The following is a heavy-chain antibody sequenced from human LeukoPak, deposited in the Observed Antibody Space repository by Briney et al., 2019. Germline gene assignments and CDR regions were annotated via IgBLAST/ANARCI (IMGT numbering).Heavy chain of an antibody. Sequence: GGSLRLSCAASGFTFSSYGMHWVRQAPGKGREWVAFIRYDGSNKYYADSVNGRFTISRDNSKNTLYLQMNSLRAEDTAVYYCAKRDRGYSYGAGVEYYYYYYYMDVWGKGTTVTISS. D-gene: IGHD5-18*01. CDR3: AKRDRGYSYGAGVEYYYYYYYMDV. V-gene: IGHV3-30*02. CDR2: IRYDGSNK. CDR1: GFTFSSYG. J-gene: IGHJ6*03.